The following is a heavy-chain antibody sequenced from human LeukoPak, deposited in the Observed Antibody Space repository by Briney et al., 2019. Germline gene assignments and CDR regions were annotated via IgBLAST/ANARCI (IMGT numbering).Heavy chain of an antibody. CDR1: GGSLTNHY. Sequence: SETLSLTCAVYGGSLTNHYWIWIRQPPGKGLEWIGEINHSGSTNYNPSLKSRVTISVDTSKSQFFLKLSSVTAADTAVYYCARGPAAVHPWGQGTLVTVSS. CDR3: ARGPAAVHP. V-gene: IGHV4-34*01. D-gene: IGHD6-13*01. CDR2: INHSGST. J-gene: IGHJ5*02.